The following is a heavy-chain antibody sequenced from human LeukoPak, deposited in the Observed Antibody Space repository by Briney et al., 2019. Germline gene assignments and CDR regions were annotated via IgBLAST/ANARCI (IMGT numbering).Heavy chain of an antibody. CDR2: IYYSGST. D-gene: IGHD3/OR15-3a*01. CDR1: GGSISSGGYY. J-gene: IGHJ4*02. CDR3: AREDMVFGSFDY. Sequence: PSQTLSLTCTVSGGSISSGGYYWSWIRQHPGKGLEWIGYIYYSGSTYYNPSLKSRVTISVDTSKNQFSLKLSSVTAADTAVYYCAREDMVFGSFDYWGQGTLVTVSS. V-gene: IGHV4-31*03.